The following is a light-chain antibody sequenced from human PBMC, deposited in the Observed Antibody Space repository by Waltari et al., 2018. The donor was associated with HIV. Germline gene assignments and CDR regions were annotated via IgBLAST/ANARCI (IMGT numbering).Light chain of an antibody. J-gene: IGLJ3*02. CDR3: GTWDRSLGGGV. CDR1: SSNIGTAY. Sequence: QSVLTQPPSVSAAPGQKVAISCSVSSSNIGTAYVFWYQPVPGSAPKLLIYDNDKRPSGTPDRFSGSKSGTSATLDITGLQTGDGADYYCGTWDRSLGGGVFGGGTKLTVL. V-gene: IGLV1-51*01. CDR2: DND.